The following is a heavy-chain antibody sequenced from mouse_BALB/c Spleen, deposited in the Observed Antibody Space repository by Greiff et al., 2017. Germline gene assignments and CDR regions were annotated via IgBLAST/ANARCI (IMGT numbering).Heavy chain of an antibody. V-gene: IGHV1S81*02. J-gene: IGHJ4*01. Sequence: QVQLKQPGAELVKPGASVKLSCKASGYTFTSYYMYWVKQRPGQGLEWIGGINPSNGGTNFNEKFKSKATLTVDKSSSTAYMQLSSLTSEDSAVYYCTTMITTGYYYAMDYWGQGTSVTGSS. D-gene: IGHD2-4*01. CDR3: TTMITTGYYYAMDY. CDR2: INPSNGGT. CDR1: GYTFTSYY.